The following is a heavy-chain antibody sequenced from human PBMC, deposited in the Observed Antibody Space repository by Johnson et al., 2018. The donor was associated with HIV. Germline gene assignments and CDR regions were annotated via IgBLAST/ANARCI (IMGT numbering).Heavy chain of an antibody. CDR2: IYSGGST. CDR1: GFAFSNAW. CDR3: AKNRDYGDGDGFDM. V-gene: IGHV3-66*01. Sequence: EVQLVESGGGLVQPGGSLRLSCAASGFAFSNAWMSWVRQAPGKGLEWVSVIYSGGSTYYADSVKGRFTISRDNSKNTLYLQMNSLRAEDTAVYYCAKNRDYGDGDGFDMWGQGTMVTVSS. J-gene: IGHJ3*02. D-gene: IGHD4-17*01.